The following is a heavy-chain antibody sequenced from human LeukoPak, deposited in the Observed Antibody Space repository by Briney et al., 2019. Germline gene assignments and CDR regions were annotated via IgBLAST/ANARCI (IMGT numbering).Heavy chain of an antibody. CDR3: ARWVAVAGTDYFDY. CDR1: GGSISSSSYY. CDR2: IDYSGST. D-gene: IGHD6-19*01. Sequence: SETLSLTCTVSGGSISSSSYYWGWIRQPPGKGLEWIGSIDYSGSTYYNPSLKSRVTISVDTSKNQFSLKLSSVTAADTAVYYCARWVAVAGTDYFDYWGQGTLVTVSS. J-gene: IGHJ4*02. V-gene: IGHV4-39*01.